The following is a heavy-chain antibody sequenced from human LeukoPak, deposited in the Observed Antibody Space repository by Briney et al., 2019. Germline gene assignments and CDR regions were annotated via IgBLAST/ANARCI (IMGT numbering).Heavy chain of an antibody. Sequence: GGSLRLSCAASGFTFSRYAMSWVRQAPGKGLEWVSTISGSGSTTYYADSVKGRVTISRDNYKNTLYLQMNSLRAEDTAVYCCAKAGYSSGWYAPDYWGQGTLVTVSS. V-gene: IGHV3-23*01. CDR1: GFTFSRYA. CDR2: ISGSGSTT. D-gene: IGHD6-19*01. J-gene: IGHJ4*02. CDR3: AKAGYSSGWYAPDY.